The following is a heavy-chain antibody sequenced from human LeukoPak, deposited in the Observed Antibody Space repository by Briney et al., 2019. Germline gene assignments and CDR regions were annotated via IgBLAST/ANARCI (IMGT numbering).Heavy chain of an antibody. CDR3: LRDCNNIRCSGARMDV. Sequence: PGRSLRLSCAASGFTFSNYDMHWVRQATGKGLEWVSSIGTVGDTYYSDSVKGRFTISRENAKNSWYLQMSSLRAGGTAVYYCLRDCNNIRCSGARMDVWGQGTTVIVSS. CDR1: GFTFSNYD. D-gene: IGHD2/OR15-2a*01. CDR2: IGTVGDT. V-gene: IGHV3-13*01. J-gene: IGHJ6*02.